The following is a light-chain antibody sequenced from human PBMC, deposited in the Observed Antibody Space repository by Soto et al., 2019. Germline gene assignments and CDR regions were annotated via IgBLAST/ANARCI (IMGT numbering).Light chain of an antibody. Sequence: QLTQSPSSLSASVGDRVTITCRASQGINNYLAWYQQKPGKAPNLLISAASTLQSGVPSRFSGSVSGTDFTLTISSLQPEDFATYYCQQLYIYPVTFGQGTRLEIK. CDR2: AAS. CDR1: QGINNY. J-gene: IGKJ5*01. CDR3: QQLYIYPVT. V-gene: IGKV1-9*01.